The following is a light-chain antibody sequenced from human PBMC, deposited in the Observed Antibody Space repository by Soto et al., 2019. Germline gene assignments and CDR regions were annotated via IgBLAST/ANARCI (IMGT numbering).Light chain of an antibody. V-gene: IGKV1-5*01. CDR3: QHHNSYSQT. CDR2: GAS. CDR1: QSIRYY. Sequence: GDRVTITCRASQSIRYYLAWYQQMPGKAPKLLIYGASSLQSGVPSRFSGIGSGTEFTLTISSLQPDDFATYFCQHHNSYSQTFGQGTKVDIK. J-gene: IGKJ1*01.